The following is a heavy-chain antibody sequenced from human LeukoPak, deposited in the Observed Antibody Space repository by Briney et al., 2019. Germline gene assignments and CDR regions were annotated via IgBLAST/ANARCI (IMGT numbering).Heavy chain of an antibody. V-gene: IGHV4-34*01. D-gene: IGHD5-18*01. J-gene: IGHJ4*02. Sequence: SETLSLTCAVYGGSFSGYYWSWIRQPPGKGLEWIGEINHSGSTNYNPSLESRVTISVDTSKNQFSLKLSSVTAADTAVYYCARGRGYSYGYFDYWGQGTLVTVSS. CDR3: ARGRGYSYGYFDY. CDR1: GGSFSGYY. CDR2: INHSGST.